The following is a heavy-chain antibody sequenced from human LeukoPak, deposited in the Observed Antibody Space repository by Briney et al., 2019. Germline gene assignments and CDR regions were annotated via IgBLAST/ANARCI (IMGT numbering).Heavy chain of an antibody. CDR1: GGSISSGDYY. CDR2: IYYSGST. D-gene: IGHD4-17*01. Sequence: PSETLSLTCTVSGGSISSGDYYWSWIRQPPGKGLEWIGYIYYSGSTYYNPSLKSRVTISVDTSKNQFSLKLSSVTAADTAVYYCARGLPDPTTVTPINWFDPWGQGTLVTVSS. V-gene: IGHV4-30-4*01. CDR3: ARGLPDPTTVTPINWFDP. J-gene: IGHJ5*02.